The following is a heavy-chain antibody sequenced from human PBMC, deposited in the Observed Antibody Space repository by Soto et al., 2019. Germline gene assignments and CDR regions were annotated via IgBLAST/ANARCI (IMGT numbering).Heavy chain of an antibody. D-gene: IGHD3-16*01. Sequence: QVQLVQSGAELKKPGASVKVSCKASGYTFTSYGISSVRQAPGQGLEWMGWISAYNGNTNYAQKLQGRVTMTTDTSTSTAYMELRSLRSDDTAVYYCARTIYDYATHLLFDYWGQGTLVTVSS. J-gene: IGHJ4*02. CDR1: GYTFTSYG. V-gene: IGHV1-18*01. CDR2: ISAYNGNT. CDR3: ARTIYDYATHLLFDY.